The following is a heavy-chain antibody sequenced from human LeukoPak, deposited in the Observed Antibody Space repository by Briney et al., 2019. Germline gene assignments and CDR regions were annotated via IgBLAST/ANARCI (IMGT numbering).Heavy chain of an antibody. V-gene: IGHV3-23*01. CDR3: AREVLLAPEHYYFDY. CDR2: ISGSGGST. D-gene: IGHD1/OR15-1a*01. J-gene: IGHJ4*02. Sequence: GGSLRLSCAASGFTFSSYAMSWVRQAPGKGLEWVSAISGSGGSTYYADSVKGRFTISRDNSKNTLYLQMNSLRAEDTAVYYCAREVLLAPEHYYFDYWGQGTLVTVSS. CDR1: GFTFSSYA.